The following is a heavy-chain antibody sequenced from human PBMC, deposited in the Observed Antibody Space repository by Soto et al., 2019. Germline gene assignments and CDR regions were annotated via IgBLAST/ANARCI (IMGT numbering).Heavy chain of an antibody. Sequence: ASVKVSCKASGYTFTSYAMHWLRQAPGQRLEWMGWINAGNGNTKYSQKFQGRVTITRDTSASTAYMELSSLRSEDTAVYYCASSMEVAGSYGDFDYWGQGTLVTVSS. CDR2: INAGNGNT. CDR3: ASSMEVAGSYGDFDY. D-gene: IGHD6-19*01. J-gene: IGHJ4*02. V-gene: IGHV1-3*01. CDR1: GYTFTSYA.